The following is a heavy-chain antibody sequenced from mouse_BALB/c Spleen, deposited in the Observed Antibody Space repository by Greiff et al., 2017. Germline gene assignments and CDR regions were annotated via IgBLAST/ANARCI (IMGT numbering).Heavy chain of an antibody. CDR2: ISSGGSYT. CDR1: GFTFSSYA. Sequence: DVKLVESGGGLVKPGGSLKLSCAASGFTFSSYAMSWVRQTPEKRLEWVATISSGGSYTYYPDSVKGRFTISRDNAKNTLYLQMSSLRSEDTAMYYCARQTTATGDYFDYWGQGTTLTVSS. J-gene: IGHJ2*01. V-gene: IGHV5-9-3*01. CDR3: ARQTTATGDYFDY. D-gene: IGHD1-2*01.